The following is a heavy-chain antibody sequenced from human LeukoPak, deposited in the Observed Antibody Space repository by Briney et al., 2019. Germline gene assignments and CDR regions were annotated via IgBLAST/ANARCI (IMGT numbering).Heavy chain of an antibody. CDR2: IYPGDSDT. CDR1: GYSFSNYW. Sequence: GESLKISCKGSGYSFSNYWIGWVRQMPGEGLEWMGIIYPGDSDTRYSPSFQGQVTISADKSISTAYLQWSSLKASGTAMYYCARPGIVGATTYFDYWGQGTLVTVSS. D-gene: IGHD1-26*01. J-gene: IGHJ4*02. CDR3: ARPGIVGATTYFDY. V-gene: IGHV5-51*01.